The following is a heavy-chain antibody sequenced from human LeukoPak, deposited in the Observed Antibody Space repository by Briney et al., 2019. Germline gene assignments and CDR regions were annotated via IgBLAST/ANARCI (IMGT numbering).Heavy chain of an antibody. V-gene: IGHV3-23*01. J-gene: IGHJ5*02. CDR3: AKDQETLTINWFDP. D-gene: IGHD4-11*01. CDR1: GFTVSSNY. Sequence: QPGGSLRLSCAASGFTVSSNYMSWVRQAPGKGLEWVSAISGSGGSTYYADSVKGRFTISRDNSKNTLYLQMNSLRAEDTAVYYCAKDQETLTINWFDPWGQGTLATVSS. CDR2: ISGSGGST.